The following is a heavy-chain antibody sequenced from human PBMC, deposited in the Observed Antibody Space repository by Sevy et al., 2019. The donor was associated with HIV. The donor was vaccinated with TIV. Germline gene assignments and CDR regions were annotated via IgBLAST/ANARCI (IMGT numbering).Heavy chain of an antibody. CDR3: ARVGVSYCTDDCYHRFDY. J-gene: IGHJ4*02. CDR1: GFTFSSYA. D-gene: IGHD2-21*02. CDR2: ISYDGSKK. V-gene: IGHV3-30*09. Sequence: GGSLRLSCAASGFTFSSYALLWVRQAPGKGVEWVSLISYDGSKKYYSDSLKGRFAISRDESKTTLFLQMNSLRSEDTAIYYCARVGVSYCTDDCYHRFDYWGRGTLVTVSS.